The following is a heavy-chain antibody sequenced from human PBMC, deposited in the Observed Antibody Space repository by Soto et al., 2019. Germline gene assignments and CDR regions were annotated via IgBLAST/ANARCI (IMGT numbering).Heavy chain of an antibody. J-gene: IGHJ4*02. Sequence: EVQLVESGGGLVKPGGSLRLSCTASGFTFSNAWMSWVRQAPGKGLEWVGRIKSKTDGGTTDYAAPVKGRFTISRDDSKNTLSLQMNSLKTEDTAVYYCTTRLRRAVPLDYWGQGTLVTVSS. CDR1: GFTFSNAW. CDR2: IKSKTDGGTT. D-gene: IGHD4-17*01. V-gene: IGHV3-15*01. CDR3: TTRLRRAVPLDY.